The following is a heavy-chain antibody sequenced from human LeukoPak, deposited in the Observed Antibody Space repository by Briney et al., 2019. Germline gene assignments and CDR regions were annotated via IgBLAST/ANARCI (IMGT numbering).Heavy chain of an antibody. V-gene: IGHV3-30-3*01. J-gene: IGHJ4*02. CDR1: GFTFSSHA. D-gene: IGHD6-13*01. Sequence: LSGGSLRLSRAASGFTFSSHAMHWVRQAPGKGLEWVAVISYDGRNKYHADSVTGRFTISRDNSKNTLYLQMNSLRAEDTAVYYCARDITGSWSIDYWGQGTLITVSS. CDR3: ARDITGSWSIDY. CDR2: ISYDGRNK.